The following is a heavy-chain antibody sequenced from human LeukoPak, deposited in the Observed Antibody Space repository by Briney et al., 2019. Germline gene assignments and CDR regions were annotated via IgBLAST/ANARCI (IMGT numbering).Heavy chain of an antibody. J-gene: IGHJ6*03. D-gene: IGHD3-10*01. CDR3: AKDMVRGVIHYYYYMDV. CDR1: GLTFSNYG. V-gene: IGHV3-23*01. Sequence: GGTLRLSCAVSGLTFSNYGMSWVRQAPGKGLEWVSSINNSGGSTYYADSVKGRFTISRDNSKNTLYLQMNSLRAEDTAVYYCAKDMVRGVIHYYYYMDVWGKGTTVTISS. CDR2: INNSGGST.